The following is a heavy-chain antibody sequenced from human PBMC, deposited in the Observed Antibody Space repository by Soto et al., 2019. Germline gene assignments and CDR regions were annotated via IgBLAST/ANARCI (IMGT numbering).Heavy chain of an antibody. CDR3: VRDGTKTLRDWFDP. CDR2: IYATGTT. Sequence: SETLSLTCTVSGASISGFYWSWSRKSAGKGLEWIGRIYATGTTDYNPSLKSRVMMSVDTSKKQFSLKLRSVTAADTAVYYCVRDGTKTLRDWFDPWGQGISVTVS. D-gene: IGHD1-1*01. V-gene: IGHV4-4*07. J-gene: IGHJ5*02. CDR1: GASISGFY.